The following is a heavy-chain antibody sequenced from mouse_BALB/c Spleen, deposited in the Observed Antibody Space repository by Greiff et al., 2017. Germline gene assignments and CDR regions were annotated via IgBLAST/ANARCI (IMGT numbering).Heavy chain of an antibody. CDR1: GYTFTNYW. Sequence: QVQLQQSGAELVRPGTSVKISCKASGYTFTNYWLGWVKQRPGHGLEWIGDIYPGGGYTNYNEKFKGKATLTADTSSSTAYMQLSSLTSEDSAVYFCAYGNYWYFDVWGAGTTVTVSS. CDR2: IYPGGGYT. D-gene: IGHD2-10*02. CDR3: AYGNYWYFDV. V-gene: IGHV1-63*02. J-gene: IGHJ1*01.